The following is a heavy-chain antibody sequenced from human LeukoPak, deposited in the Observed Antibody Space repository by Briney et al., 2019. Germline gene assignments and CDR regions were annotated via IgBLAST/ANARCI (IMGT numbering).Heavy chain of an antibody. CDR3: AGRRSSGWYAY. J-gene: IGHJ4*02. D-gene: IGHD6-19*01. CDR1: GFTFSSYA. V-gene: IGHV3-23*05. Sequence: GGSLRLSCAASGFTFSSYAMSWVRQAPGKGLEWVSVIYDSGTTYYADSVKGRFLIFRDTSKNTVDLQMNSLRVEDTAVYYCAGRRSSGWYAYWGQGTLVTVSS. CDR2: IYDSGTT.